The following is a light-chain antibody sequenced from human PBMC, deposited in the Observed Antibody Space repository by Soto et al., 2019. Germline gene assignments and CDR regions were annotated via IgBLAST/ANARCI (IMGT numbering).Light chain of an antibody. CDR3: MQAIQTPIS. CDR1: QSLLHSNGYKY. CDR2: LGS. V-gene: IGKV2-28*01. Sequence: DIVMTQSPLSLPVTPGEPASISCRSSQSLLHSNGYKYLDWYLQKPGQSPQLLIYLGSNRASGVPDRFSGSGSGTDCTLKISKVEAEDVGVYYCMQAIQTPISFGQATRLEIK. J-gene: IGKJ5*01.